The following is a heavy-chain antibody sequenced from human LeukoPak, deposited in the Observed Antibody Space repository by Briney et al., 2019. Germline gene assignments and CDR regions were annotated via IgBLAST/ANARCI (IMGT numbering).Heavy chain of an antibody. CDR2: NYYSGST. Sequence: SETLSLSCTVSGGSISSYYWSWIRQPPGKGLEWVGYNYYSGSTNYNPSLQSRVTISVDTSKNQFSLKLSSVTAADTAVYYCTSYYYDSSGYYNFDYWGQGTLVTVSS. V-gene: IGHV4-59*01. CDR1: GGSISSYY. J-gene: IGHJ4*02. D-gene: IGHD3-22*01. CDR3: TSYYYDSSGYYNFDY.